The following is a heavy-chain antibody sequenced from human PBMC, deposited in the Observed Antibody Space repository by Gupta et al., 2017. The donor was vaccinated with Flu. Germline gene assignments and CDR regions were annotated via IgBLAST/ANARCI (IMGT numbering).Heavy chain of an antibody. D-gene: IGHD6-13*01. CDR1: GFTVNSNY. CDR3: ARDRSSPGGWDRFYHGTDV. CDR2: IYSGGGT. V-gene: IGHV3-66*02. Sequence: EVQLAESGGGLVQPGGSLRLPCVASGFTVNSNYMSWVRPAPGKGLEWVSGIYSGGGTYYADSVEGRFTISRDNSQNTLYLQMNSLKPEDTAVYYCARDRSSPGGWDRFYHGTDVWGQGTTVTVSS. J-gene: IGHJ6*02.